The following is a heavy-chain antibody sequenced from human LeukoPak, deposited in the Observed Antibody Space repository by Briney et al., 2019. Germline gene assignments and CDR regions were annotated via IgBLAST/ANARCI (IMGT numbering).Heavy chain of an antibody. D-gene: IGHD6-13*01. CDR3: ARRVHSSSWSSYFDY. CDR1: AGSISSSSYY. Sequence: SETLSLTCTVSAGSISSSSYYWSWIRQPPGRGLEWIGSIHYSGSTSYNPSLRSRVTISVDKSKNQFFLKLSSVTATDTAVYYCARRVHSSSWSSYFDYWGQETLVTVSS. J-gene: IGHJ4*02. V-gene: IGHV4-61*05. CDR2: IHYSGST.